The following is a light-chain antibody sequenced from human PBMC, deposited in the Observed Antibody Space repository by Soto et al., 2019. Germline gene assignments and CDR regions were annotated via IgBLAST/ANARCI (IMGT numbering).Light chain of an antibody. CDR2: KAT. Sequence: DLQMTQSPSSVSASVGDSVTITCRASQGVSSWLAWFQQQPGKAPKLLIYKATNLQTGVPSRFSGSGSDTDFTLTISNLQPEDFATYYCQQASSFPLTFGGGTKVQLK. CDR1: QGVSSW. V-gene: IGKV1-12*01. J-gene: IGKJ4*01. CDR3: QQASSFPLT.